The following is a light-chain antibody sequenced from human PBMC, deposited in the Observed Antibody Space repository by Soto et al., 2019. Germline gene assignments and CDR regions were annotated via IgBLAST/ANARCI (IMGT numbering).Light chain of an antibody. CDR2: AAS. Sequence: ALRMTQSPSSLSASTGDIVTITCRASQGISSYLAWYQQKPGKAPRLLIYAASTLQSGVPSRFSGSGSGTDLTITISSLQPEDVEAYYCQKYNSAPLTFGGGTKVDIK. J-gene: IGKJ4*01. V-gene: IGKV1-8*01. CDR3: QKYNSAPLT. CDR1: QGISSY.